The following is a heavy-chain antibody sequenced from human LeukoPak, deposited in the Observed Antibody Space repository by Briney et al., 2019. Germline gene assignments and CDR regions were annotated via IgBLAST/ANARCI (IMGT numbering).Heavy chain of an antibody. J-gene: IGHJ4*02. D-gene: IGHD6-6*01. CDR2: INPSGGST. V-gene: IGHV1-46*01. CDR3: ARGRLSYSSSSLYYFDY. Sequence: ASVKVSCKASGYTFTSYYMHWVRQAPGQGLEWMGLINPSGGSTSYAQKFQGRVTMTRDMSTSTVYMELSSLRSEDTAVYYCARGRLSYSSSSLYYFDYWGQGTLVTVSS. CDR1: GYTFTSYY.